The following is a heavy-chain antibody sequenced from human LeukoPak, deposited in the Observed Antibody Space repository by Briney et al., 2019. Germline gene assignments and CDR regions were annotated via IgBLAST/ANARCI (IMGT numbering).Heavy chain of an antibody. Sequence: GGSLRLSCAASGFSFSSYWMHWVRQAPGKGLVWVSRIKSDGSSTSHAEFLEGRFTISRDNAKNTLFLEMNSVRVEDTAVYYCVRDLEYSYSSPLNYFDYWGQGTLVTVSS. CDR1: GFSFSSYW. CDR2: IKSDGSST. V-gene: IGHV3-74*01. D-gene: IGHD6-6*01. CDR3: VRDLEYSYSSPLNYFDY. J-gene: IGHJ4*02.